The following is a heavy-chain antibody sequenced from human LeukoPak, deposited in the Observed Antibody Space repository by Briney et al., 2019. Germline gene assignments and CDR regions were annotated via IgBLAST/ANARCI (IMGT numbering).Heavy chain of an antibody. Sequence: ASVKVSCKASGYTFTGYYMHWVRQAPGQGLEWMGWINPNSGGTNYAQKFQGRVTMTRNTSISTAYMELSSLRSEDTAVYYCARSRVYGDYFDYWGQGTLVTVSS. CDR3: ARSRVYGDYFDY. V-gene: IGHV1-2*02. D-gene: IGHD4-17*01. CDR2: INPNSGGT. J-gene: IGHJ4*02. CDR1: GYTFTGYY.